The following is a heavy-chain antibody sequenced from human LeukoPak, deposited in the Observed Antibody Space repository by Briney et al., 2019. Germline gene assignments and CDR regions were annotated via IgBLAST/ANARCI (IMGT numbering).Heavy chain of an antibody. V-gene: IGHV1-18*01. CDR3: ARVPGYYDSSGYVSLDY. Sequence: ASVKVSCKASGYTFTSYGISWVRQAPGQGLEWMGWISAYNGNTNYAQKLRGRVTMTTDTSTSTAYMELRSLRSDDTAVYYCARVPGYYDSSGYVSLDYWGQGTLVTVSS. J-gene: IGHJ4*02. CDR2: ISAYNGNT. CDR1: GYTFTSYG. D-gene: IGHD3-22*01.